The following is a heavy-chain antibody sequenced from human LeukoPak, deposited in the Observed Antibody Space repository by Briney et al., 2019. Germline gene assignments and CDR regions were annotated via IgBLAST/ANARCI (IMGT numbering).Heavy chain of an antibody. CDR2: IYPGDSDN. CDR3: ARSGDGSGSYYNVNNYYYGMDV. V-gene: IGHV5-51*01. CDR1: GNSFTSYW. Sequence: GESLKISCKGSGNSFTSYWLGWVRQMPGKGLEWMGIIYPGDSDNRYPPSLQGPITISADKSISTAYLQWSSLKASDPAMYYCARSGDGSGSYYNVNNYYYGMDVWGQGTTVTVSS. J-gene: IGHJ6*02. D-gene: IGHD3-10*01.